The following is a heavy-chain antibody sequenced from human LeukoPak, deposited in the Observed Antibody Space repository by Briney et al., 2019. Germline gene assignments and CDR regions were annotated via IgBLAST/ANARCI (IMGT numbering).Heavy chain of an antibody. V-gene: IGHV3-30-3*01. CDR2: ISYGGSNK. D-gene: IGHD6-19*01. Sequence: GGSLRLSCAASGFTFSSYAMHWVRQAPGKRLEWVAVISYGGSNKYYADSVKGRFTISRDNSKNTLYLQMNSLRAEDTAVHYCARDLYSSGWFDYWGQGTLVTVSS. J-gene: IGHJ4*02. CDR1: GFTFSSYA. CDR3: ARDLYSSGWFDY.